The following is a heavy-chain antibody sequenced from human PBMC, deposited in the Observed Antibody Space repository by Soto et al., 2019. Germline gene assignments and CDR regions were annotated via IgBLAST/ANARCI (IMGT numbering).Heavy chain of an antibody. J-gene: IGHJ4*02. V-gene: IGHV6-1*01. CDR3: ARGVAGSGFDL. Sequence: SQTLSLTCAISGDSVSSNTAAWNWIRSSPSRGLEWLGRTYYRSNWRHDYAVSVRSRITVNPDTSKNHFSLQLNSVTPDDTAVYYCARGVAGSGFDLWGQGTLVTISS. D-gene: IGHD6-19*01. CDR2: TYYRSNWRH. CDR1: GDSVSSNTAA.